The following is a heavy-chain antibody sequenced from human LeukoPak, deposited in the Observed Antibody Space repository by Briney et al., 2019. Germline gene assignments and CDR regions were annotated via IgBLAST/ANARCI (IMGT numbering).Heavy chain of an antibody. CDR1: GYTFTSYG. CDR2: ISAYNGNT. CDR3: ARDRTLAEYCSSTSCYYYYYMDV. J-gene: IGHJ6*03. Sequence: ASVKVSCKASGYTFTSYGISWVRQAPGQGLEWMGWISAYNGNTNYAQKLQGRVTMTTDTSTSTAYMELRSLRSDDTAVYYYARDRTLAEYCSSTSCYYYYYMDVWGKGTTVTVSS. V-gene: IGHV1-18*01. D-gene: IGHD2-2*01.